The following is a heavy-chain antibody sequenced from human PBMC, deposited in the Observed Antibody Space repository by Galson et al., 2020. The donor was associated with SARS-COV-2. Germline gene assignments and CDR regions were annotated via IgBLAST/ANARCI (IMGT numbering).Heavy chain of an antibody. CDR1: GYTFTTIF. D-gene: IGHD3-10*01. CDR3: ARGPSSGSFDY. CDR2: INPVDGNT. Sequence: ASVKVSCKASGYTFTTIFMHWLRQAPGQRLEWMGWINPVDGNTLYSQNLQGRVTLFRDTSTSTVYMELISLTSEDTAVYYCARGPSSGSFDYWGQGALVTVSS. V-gene: IGHV1-3*01. J-gene: IGHJ4*02.